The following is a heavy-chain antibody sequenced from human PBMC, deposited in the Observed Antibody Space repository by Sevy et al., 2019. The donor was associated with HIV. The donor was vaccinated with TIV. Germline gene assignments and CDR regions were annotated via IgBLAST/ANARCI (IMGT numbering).Heavy chain of an antibody. J-gene: IGHJ3*02. CDR2: INPNSGGT. V-gene: IGHV1-2*02. D-gene: IGHD3-22*01. CDR3: ARVPTRIVVVQGDLNAFDI. CDR1: GYTFTGYY. Sequence: ASVKVSCKASGYTFTGYYMHWVRQAPGQGLEWMGWINPNSGGTNYAQKFQGRVTMTRDTSISTAYMELSRLRSDDTAVYYCARVPTRIVVVQGDLNAFDIWGQGTMVTVSS.